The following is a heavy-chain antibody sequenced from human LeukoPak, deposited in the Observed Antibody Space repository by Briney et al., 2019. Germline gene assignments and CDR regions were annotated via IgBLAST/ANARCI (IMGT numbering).Heavy chain of an antibody. J-gene: IGHJ4*02. V-gene: IGHV1-8*01. Sequence: ASVKVSCKASGYTFSSYDINWVRQATGQGLEWMGWMNPNSGNTGYAQKFPGRVSMTSNTSISTAYMELSSLRSEDTAVYYCTRGLRREQQLLRAFDDWGQGTLVTVSS. CDR1: GYTFSSYD. CDR3: TRGLRREQQLLRAFDD. D-gene: IGHD6-13*01. CDR2: MNPNSGNT.